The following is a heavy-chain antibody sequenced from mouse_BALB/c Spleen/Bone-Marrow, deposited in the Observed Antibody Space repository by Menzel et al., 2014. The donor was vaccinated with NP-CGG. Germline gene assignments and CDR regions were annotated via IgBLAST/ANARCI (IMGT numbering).Heavy chain of an antibody. CDR3: ARSAGYWYFDV. CDR2: IDTSDSYT. CDR1: GYTFTDYW. Sequence: QVQLQQSGAELVMPGASVKMSCKASGYTFTDYWMHWVKQRPGQGLEWIGAIDTSDSYTSSNQKFKGKATLTVDESSSTAYMQLSSLTSEDSAVYYCARSAGYWYFDVWGAGTTVPVAS. D-gene: IGHD1-2*01. V-gene: IGHV1-69*01. J-gene: IGHJ1*01.